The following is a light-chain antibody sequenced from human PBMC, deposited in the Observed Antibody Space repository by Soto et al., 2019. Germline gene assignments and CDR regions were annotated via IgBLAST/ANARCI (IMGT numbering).Light chain of an antibody. CDR3: QQYYSYPLT. V-gene: IGKV1-8*01. CDR2: ATS. CDR1: QGISSY. J-gene: IGKJ4*01. Sequence: AIRMTQSPSSFSASTGDRVTITCRSSQGISSYLAWYQHKPGQAPKLMIYATSTLQSGVPSRFSGSGSGTDFTLTISCLQSEDFATYYCQQYYSYPLTFGGGTKVEIK.